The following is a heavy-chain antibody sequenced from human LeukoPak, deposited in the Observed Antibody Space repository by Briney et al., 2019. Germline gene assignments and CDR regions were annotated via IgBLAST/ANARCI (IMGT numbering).Heavy chain of an antibody. Sequence: SETLSLTCTVSGGSISSGDYYWSWIRQPPGKGLEWIGRIYTSGSTNYNPSLKSRVTMSVDTSKNQFSLKLSSVTAADTAVYYCARSISGSYPYGMDVWGQGTTVTVSS. CDR1: GGSISSGDYY. CDR3: ARSISGSYPYGMDV. V-gene: IGHV4-61*02. CDR2: IYTSGST. D-gene: IGHD3-10*01. J-gene: IGHJ6*02.